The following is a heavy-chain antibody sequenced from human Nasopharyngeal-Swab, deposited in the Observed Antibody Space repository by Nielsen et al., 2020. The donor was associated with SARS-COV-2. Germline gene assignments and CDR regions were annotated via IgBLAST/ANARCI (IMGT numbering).Heavy chain of an antibody. J-gene: IGHJ6*02. CDR2: INPNSGGT. CDR3: ARDPTSVAGTGDYYYGMDV. D-gene: IGHD6-19*01. Sequence: ASVKVSCKASGYTFTGYYMHWVRQAPGQGLEWMGRINPNSGGTNYAQKFQGRVTMTEDTSISTAYMELSRLRSDDTAVYYCARDPTSVAGTGDYYYGMDVWGQGTTVTVSS. V-gene: IGHV1-2*06. CDR1: GYTFTGYY.